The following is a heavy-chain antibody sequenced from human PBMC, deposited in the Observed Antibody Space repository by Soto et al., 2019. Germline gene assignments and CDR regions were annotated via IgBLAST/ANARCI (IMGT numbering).Heavy chain of an antibody. Sequence: PSETLSLTCTVSGGSISSSSYYWGWIRQPPGKGLEWIGSIYYSGSTYYNPSLKSRVTISVDTSKNQFSLKLSSVTAADTAVYYCARRSSYYGSGSYSKGPNYYYGMDVWGQGTTVTVSS. J-gene: IGHJ6*02. CDR2: IYYSGST. CDR1: GGSISSSSYY. CDR3: ARRSSYYGSGSYSKGPNYYYGMDV. D-gene: IGHD3-10*01. V-gene: IGHV4-39*01.